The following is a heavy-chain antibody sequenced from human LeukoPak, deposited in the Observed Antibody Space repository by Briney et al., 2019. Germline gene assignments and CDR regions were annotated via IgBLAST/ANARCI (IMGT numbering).Heavy chain of an antibody. J-gene: IGHJ3*02. CDR2: ISSSGGTK. CDR3: ARIFSGGPTGHSFDI. V-gene: IGHV3-48*03. CDR1: GFTFSNFE. Sequence: GGSLRLSCAASGFTFSNFEMNWVRQAPGKGLEWVSYISSSGGTKYYADSVKGRFTISRDNAKNSLYLQMNSLRAEDTAVYYCARIFSGGPTGHSFDIWGQGTMVTVSS. D-gene: IGHD2-15*01.